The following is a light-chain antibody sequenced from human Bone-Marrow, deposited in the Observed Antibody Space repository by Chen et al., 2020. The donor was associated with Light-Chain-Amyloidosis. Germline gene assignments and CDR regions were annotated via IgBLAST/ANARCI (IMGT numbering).Light chain of an antibody. J-gene: IGLJ1*01. Sequence: SALTQPPSVSGSPGQSITISCSGTSSHVGGDNHISWYQQHPDKAPKLMIYEVTNRPSSVPDRVSGSKTDNTASLTISGLQTEDEADYFCSSYTITNTLVFGSGTRVTVL. V-gene: IGLV2-14*01. CDR3: SSYTITNTLV. CDR2: EVT. CDR1: SSHVGGDNH.